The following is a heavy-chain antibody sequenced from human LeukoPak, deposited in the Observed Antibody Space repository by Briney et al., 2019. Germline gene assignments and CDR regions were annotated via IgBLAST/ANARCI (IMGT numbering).Heavy chain of an antibody. CDR3: AKDPQTYYDSRGYYYAGDY. D-gene: IGHD3-22*01. V-gene: IGHV3-23*01. Sequence: GGSLRLSCAASGFTFSSYAMSWVRQAPGKGLEWVSAISGSGGSTYYADSVKGRFTISRDNSKNTLYLQMNSLRAEDTAVYYCAKDPQTYYDSRGYYYAGDYWGQGTLVTVSS. CDR1: GFTFSSYA. J-gene: IGHJ4*02. CDR2: ISGSGGST.